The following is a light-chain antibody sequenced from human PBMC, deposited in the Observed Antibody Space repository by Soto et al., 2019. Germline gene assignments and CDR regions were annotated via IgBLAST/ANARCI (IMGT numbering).Light chain of an antibody. V-gene: IGKV4-1*01. Sequence: DIVMAQSPDSLALSLGEMATINCKSSQSFLYSSNNKNYLAWYQQKKGQPPKXLIYWASTRESGVPERLGGSGYGTDLTITISSMKDEDVEVYSCQQYYSNTPTFGHGTKVDIK. CDR3: QQYYSNTPT. J-gene: IGKJ1*01. CDR1: QSFLYSSNNKNY. CDR2: WAS.